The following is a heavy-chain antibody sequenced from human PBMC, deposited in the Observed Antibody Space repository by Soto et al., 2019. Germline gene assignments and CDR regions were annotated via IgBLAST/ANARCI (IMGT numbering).Heavy chain of an antibody. CDR3: AKEGYSSSWYEVPSLYYYYYGMDV. CDR1: GFTFSSYA. V-gene: IGHV3-23*01. J-gene: IGHJ6*02. CDR2: ISGSGGST. D-gene: IGHD6-13*01. Sequence: GGSLRLSCAASGFTFSSYAMSWVRQAPGKGLEWVSAISGSGGSTYYADSVKGRFTISRDNSKNTLYLQMNSLRAEDTAVYYCAKEGYSSSWYEVPSLYYYYYGMDVWGQGTTVTVSS.